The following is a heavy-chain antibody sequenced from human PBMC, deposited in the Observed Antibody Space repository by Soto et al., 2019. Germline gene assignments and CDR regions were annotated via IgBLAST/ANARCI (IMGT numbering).Heavy chain of an antibody. V-gene: IGHV3-23*01. D-gene: IGHD3-22*01. Sequence: GGSLRLSCAASGFTFSSYAMSWVRQAPGKGLEWVSAISGSGGSTYYADSVKGRFTISRDNSKNTLYLQMNSLRAEDTAVYYCAKGVDYYDSSGYYYFDYWGQGTLVTVSS. CDR2: ISGSGGST. CDR1: GFTFSSYA. J-gene: IGHJ4*02. CDR3: AKGVDYYDSSGYYYFDY.